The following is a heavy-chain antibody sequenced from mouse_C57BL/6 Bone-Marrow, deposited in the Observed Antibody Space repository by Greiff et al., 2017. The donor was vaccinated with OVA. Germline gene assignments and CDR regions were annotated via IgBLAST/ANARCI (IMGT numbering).Heavy chain of an antibody. V-gene: IGHV1-59*01. D-gene: IGHD1-1*01. CDR1: GYTFTSYW. J-gene: IGHJ3*01. CDR3: ARDYGSSLAY. Sequence: VKLQQPGAELVRPGTSVKLSCKASGYTFTSYWMHWVKQRPGQGLEWIGVIDPSDSYTNYHQKFKGKATLTVDTSSSTAYMQLSSLTSEDSAVYYGARDYGSSLAYWGQGTLVTVSA. CDR2: IDPSDSYT.